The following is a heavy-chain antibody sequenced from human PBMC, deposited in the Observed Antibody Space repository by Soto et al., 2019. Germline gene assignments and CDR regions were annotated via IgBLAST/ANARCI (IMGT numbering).Heavy chain of an antibody. D-gene: IGHD3-10*01. CDR2: ISGSGAST. CDR3: AILGSGSAY. V-gene: IGHV3-23*01. CDR1: GFTFSIYG. Sequence: EVQLLESGGGLVQPGGSLRLSCAASGFTFSIYGMTWVRQAPGKGLEWVSAISGSGASTYYAVSVKGRFTISRDNSKNTLYLQMNSLRAEDTAIYYCAILGSGSAYWGQGTLVTVSS. J-gene: IGHJ4*02.